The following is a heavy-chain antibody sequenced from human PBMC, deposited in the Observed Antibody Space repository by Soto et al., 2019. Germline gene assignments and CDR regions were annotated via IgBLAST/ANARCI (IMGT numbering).Heavy chain of an antibody. V-gene: IGHV4-30-4*01. Sequence: QVQLQESGPGLVKPSQTLSLTCTVSGGSISSGDYYWSWIRQPPGKGLEWIGYIYNSGSTYYNPSHNSRVTISVDTSKNHSSLKLSSVTAADAAVYYGAGLSSRMNNAFDLWGQGTMVTVSS. CDR3: AGLSSRMNNAFDL. CDR2: IYNSGST. CDR1: GGSISSGDYY. J-gene: IGHJ3*01. D-gene: IGHD2-2*01.